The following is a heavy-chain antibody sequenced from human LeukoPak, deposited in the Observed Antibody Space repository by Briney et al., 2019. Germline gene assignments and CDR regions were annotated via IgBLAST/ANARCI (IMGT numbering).Heavy chain of an antibody. J-gene: IGHJ5*02. D-gene: IGHD6-13*01. CDR3: AKEAGTGWFDP. CDR2: ISYDGNNY. V-gene: IGHV3-30*04. CDR1: GFTFSNYA. Sequence: GGSLRLSCAASGFTFSNYAMHWVRQAPGKGLEWVAVISYDGNNYYYADSVKGRFTVSKDNSRNTVYLQMNSLRAEDTAVYYCAKEAGTGWFDPWGQGTLVTVSS.